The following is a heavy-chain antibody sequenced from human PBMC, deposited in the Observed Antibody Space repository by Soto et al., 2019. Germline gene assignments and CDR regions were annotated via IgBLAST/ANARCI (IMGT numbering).Heavy chain of an antibody. CDR1: GASISSSSRF. J-gene: IGHJ4*02. D-gene: IGHD2-8*02. CDR2: FYYGGST. Sequence: QLQLQESGPGLVKPSETLSLTCTVSGASISSSSRFWGWIRQPPGRGLEWIASFYYGGSTFFNSSLKSRVTISVDTSKNEFSLKLSSVTAADTAVYCCARLLVGTAYFDNWGQGTLVTVSS. V-gene: IGHV4-39*01. CDR3: ARLLVGTAYFDN.